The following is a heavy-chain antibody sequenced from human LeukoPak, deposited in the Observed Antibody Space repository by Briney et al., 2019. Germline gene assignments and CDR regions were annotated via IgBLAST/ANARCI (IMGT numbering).Heavy chain of an antibody. Sequence: SETLSLTCAVYGGSFSGYYWSWIRQPPRKGLEWIGEINHSGSTNYNPSLKSRVTISVDTSKNQFSLKLSSVTAADTAVYYCARILRPHLYYYYYMDVWGKGTTVTVSS. CDR2: INHSGST. CDR1: GGSFSGYY. V-gene: IGHV4-34*01. J-gene: IGHJ6*03. CDR3: ARILRPHLYYYYYMDV.